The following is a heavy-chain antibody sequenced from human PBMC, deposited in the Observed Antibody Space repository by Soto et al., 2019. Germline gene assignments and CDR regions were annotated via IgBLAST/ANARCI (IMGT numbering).Heavy chain of an antibody. CDR2: IYYSGST. V-gene: IGHV4-30-4*01. D-gene: IGHD3-3*01. CDR3: ARDNILGILYGGMDV. Sequence: SETLSLTCTVSGGSISSGDYYWSWIRQPPGKGLEWIGYIYYSGSTYYNPSLKSRVTISVDTSKNQFPLKLSSVTAADTAVYYCARDNILGILYGGMDVWGQGTTVTVSS. CDR1: GGSISSGDYY. J-gene: IGHJ6*02.